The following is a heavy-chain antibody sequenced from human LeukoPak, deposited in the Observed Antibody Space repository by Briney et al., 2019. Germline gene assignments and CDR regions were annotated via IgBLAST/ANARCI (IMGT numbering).Heavy chain of an antibody. CDR2: IYSGGST. CDR1: GFTVSSNY. J-gene: IGHJ3*02. CDR3: AREGAGMVNAFDI. D-gene: IGHD6-19*01. Sequence: GGSLRLSCAASGFTVSSNYMSWVRQAPGKGLEWVSVIYSGGSTYYADSVKGRFTISRDNSKNTLYLQMNSLRAEDTAVYYCAREGAGMVNAFDIWGQGTMVTVSS. V-gene: IGHV3-53*01.